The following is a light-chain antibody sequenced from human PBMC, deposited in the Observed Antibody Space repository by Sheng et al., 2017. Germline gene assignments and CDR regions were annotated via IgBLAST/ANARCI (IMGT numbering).Light chain of an antibody. Sequence: SYELTQPPSVSVSPGQTASITCSGDKLGDKYACWYQQKPGQSPVLVIYQDSKRPSGIPDRFSGSNSGNTATLTISGTQAMDEADYYCQAWDSSTACYVFGTGTKVTVL. V-gene: IGLV3-1*01. J-gene: IGLJ1*01. CDR1: KLGDKY. CDR3: QAWDSSTACYV. CDR2: QDS.